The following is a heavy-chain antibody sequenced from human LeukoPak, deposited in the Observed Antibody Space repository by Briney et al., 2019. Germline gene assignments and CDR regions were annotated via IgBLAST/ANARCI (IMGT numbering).Heavy chain of an antibody. Sequence: EASVKVSCKASGYTFTSYAMNWVRQAPGQGLEWMGWINTNTGNPTYAQGFTGRFVFSLDTSVSTAYLQISSLKAEDTAVYYCARKGGDYVWGSYRPDFDYWGQGTLVTVSS. CDR1: GYTFTSYA. J-gene: IGHJ4*02. V-gene: IGHV7-4-1*02. CDR2: INTNTGNP. D-gene: IGHD3-16*02. CDR3: ARKGGDYVWGSYRPDFDY.